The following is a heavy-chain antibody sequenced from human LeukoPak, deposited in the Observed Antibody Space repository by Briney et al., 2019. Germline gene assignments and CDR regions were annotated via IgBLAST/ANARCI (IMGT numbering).Heavy chain of an antibody. CDR1: GGTFSSYA. D-gene: IGHD2-2*01. V-gene: IGHV1-69*06. Sequence: SVKVSCKASGGTFSSYAISWVRQAPGQGLEWKGGIIPIFGTANYAQKFQGRVTITADKSTSTAYMELSSLRSEDTAVYYCARGGYCSSTSCYPYFDYWGQGTLVTVSS. J-gene: IGHJ4*02. CDR2: IIPIFGTA. CDR3: ARGGYCSSTSCYPYFDY.